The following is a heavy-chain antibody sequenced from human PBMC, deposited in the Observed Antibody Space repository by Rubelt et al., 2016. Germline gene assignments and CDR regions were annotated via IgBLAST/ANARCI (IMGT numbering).Heavy chain of an antibody. CDR2: IYYTGST. D-gene: IGHD3-10*01. CDR3: ARQNSWFGELFYDY. CDR1: GASISGFY. J-gene: IGHJ4*02. V-gene: IGHV4-59*08. Sequence: QVQLQESGPGLVKPSETLYLTCPVSGASISGFYWTWIRQPPGKGLEGIGFIYYTGSTTYTPSLEMRVTQSIDTANNQFSLKLNSVTAAETAFYYCARQNSWFGELFYDYWGQGTLVTVSS.